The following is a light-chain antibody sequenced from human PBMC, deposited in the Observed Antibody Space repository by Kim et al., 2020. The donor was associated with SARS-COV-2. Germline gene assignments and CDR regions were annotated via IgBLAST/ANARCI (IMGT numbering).Light chain of an antibody. CDR1: QSVSVN. CDR3: QQYNNWPPLT. CDR2: GAS. J-gene: IGKJ4*01. Sequence: SPGESATLSFRASQSVSVNLAWYQVRPGQTPRLLIHGASTRATGIPARFSGSGSGTEFTLTISSLQSEDFAVYYCQQYNNWPPLTFGGGTKVDIK. V-gene: IGKV3-15*01.